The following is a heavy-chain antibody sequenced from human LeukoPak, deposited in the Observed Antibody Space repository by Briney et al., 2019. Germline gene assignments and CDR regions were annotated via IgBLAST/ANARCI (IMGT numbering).Heavy chain of an antibody. V-gene: IGHV3-21*01. D-gene: IGHD1-26*01. J-gene: IGHJ4*02. CDR1: GFTFTSYA. Sequence: PGGSLRLSCAASGFTFTSYAMSWVRQAPGKGLEWVSSISSSSSYIYYADSVKGRFTISRDNAKNSLYLQMNSLRAEDTAVYYCARQGGATVLEWGQGTLVTVSS. CDR2: ISSSSSYI. CDR3: ARQGGATVLE.